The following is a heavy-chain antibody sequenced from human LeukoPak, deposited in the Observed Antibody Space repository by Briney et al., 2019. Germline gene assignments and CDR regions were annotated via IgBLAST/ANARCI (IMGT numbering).Heavy chain of an antibody. CDR3: ARLPILGVVDY. Sequence: GSLRLTCSVSGGSINTRSYYWGWIRQPPGKGLEWIGSIYYGGLTYYNPSLKSRVTLSADTSSNHFFLKVNSVTAADTSVYYCARLPILGVVDYWGQGILVTVSS. J-gene: IGHJ4*02. D-gene: IGHD1-26*01. V-gene: IGHV4-39*02. CDR1: GGSINTRSYY. CDR2: IYYGGLT.